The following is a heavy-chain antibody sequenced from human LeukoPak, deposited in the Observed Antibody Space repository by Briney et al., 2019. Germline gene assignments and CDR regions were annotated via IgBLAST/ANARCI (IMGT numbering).Heavy chain of an antibody. CDR2: ISSSSIYV. J-gene: IGHJ4*02. CDR3: ARGGQGNWPTPFDY. D-gene: IGHD1-1*01. V-gene: IGHV3-21*01. Sequence: PGGTLRLSCAASGFTFSSYGMTWVRQAPGKGLEWVSSISSSSIYVYYADSVKGRFTISRDNAKNSLYLQMNSLRDEDTAVYYCARGGQGNWPTPFDYWGQGTLVTVSS. CDR1: GFTFSSYG.